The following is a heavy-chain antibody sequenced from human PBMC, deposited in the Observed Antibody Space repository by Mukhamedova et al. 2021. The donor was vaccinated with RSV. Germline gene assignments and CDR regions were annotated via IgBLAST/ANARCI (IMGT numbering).Heavy chain of an antibody. CDR2: VSGSGDSS. Sequence: VRQAPGLGLAWVSAVSGSGDSSSYADSVWGRFTISRDNSKNTLYLQLRSLGAAATAVYYCSKDDGSTYYLDSWCQGTPVTFSS. D-gene: IGHD1-26*01. J-gene: IGHJ4*02. CDR3: SKDDGSTYYLDS. V-gene: IGHV3-23*01.